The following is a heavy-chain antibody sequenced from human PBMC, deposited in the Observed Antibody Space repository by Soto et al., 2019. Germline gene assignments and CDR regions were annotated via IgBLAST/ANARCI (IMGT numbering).Heavy chain of an antibody. CDR1: GITMSVSA. J-gene: IGHJ6*02. Sequence: EVQLVESVGGLVRPGGSLKLSCAVSGITMSVSAILWVRQASGKGLEWVGRIRSKADNYATAYGASVKGRFSISRDDSKNTAYLQMSSLNTEVTAVYYCARLAEWEYYDGMDVWGQGTTVTVSS. CDR3: ARLAEWEYYDGMDV. CDR2: IRSKADNYAT. V-gene: IGHV3-73*02. D-gene: IGHD1-26*01.